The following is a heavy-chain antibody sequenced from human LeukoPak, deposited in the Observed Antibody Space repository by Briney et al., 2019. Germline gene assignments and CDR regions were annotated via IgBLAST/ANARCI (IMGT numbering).Heavy chain of an antibody. J-gene: IGHJ6*02. D-gene: IGHD3-16*01. CDR1: GFTVSSNY. Sequence: GGSLRLSCAASGFTVSSNYMSWVRQAPGKGLEWVASINPSGSVKYYVNSVKGRFTISRDNAKNSLYLQMSNLRAEDTAVYFCARGGGLDVWGQGATVTVSS. V-gene: IGHV3-7*03. CDR3: ARGGGLDV. CDR2: INPSGSVK.